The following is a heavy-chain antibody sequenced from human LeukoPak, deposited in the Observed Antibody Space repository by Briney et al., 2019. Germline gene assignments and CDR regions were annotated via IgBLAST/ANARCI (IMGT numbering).Heavy chain of an antibody. D-gene: IGHD6-6*01. CDR2: ISSSGSTI. J-gene: IGHJ4*02. Sequence: GGSLRLSCPASGFTFSDYNRSWFGQAPGRGLEWVSYISSSGSTIYYADSVKGRFTISRDNAKNSLYLQMNSLRAEDTAVYYCARDRAAQHFDYWGQGTLVTVSS. CDR1: GFTFSDYN. V-gene: IGHV3-11*04. CDR3: ARDRAAQHFDY.